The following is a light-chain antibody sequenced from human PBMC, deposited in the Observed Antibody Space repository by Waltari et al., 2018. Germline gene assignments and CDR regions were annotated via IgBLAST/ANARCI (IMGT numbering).Light chain of an antibody. J-gene: IGLJ2*01. CDR1: SSDVGGYNY. CDR2: DVS. Sequence: QSALTQPASVSGSPGQSITIFCTGTSSDVGGYNYVSWYQQHPGNAPKLVIYDVSYWPSGVSNRFSGSKSGNTASLTISGLQAEDEADYYCSSYTSSSTLVFGGGTKLTVL. V-gene: IGLV2-14*03. CDR3: SSYTSSSTLV.